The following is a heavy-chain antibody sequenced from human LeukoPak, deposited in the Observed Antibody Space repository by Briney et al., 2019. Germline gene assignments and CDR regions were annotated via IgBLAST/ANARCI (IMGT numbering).Heavy chain of an antibody. CDR2: INPNSGGT. V-gene: IGHV1-2*02. CDR3: ARDFSLQSLTHTVTTWTFDY. CDR1: GYTFTGYY. D-gene: IGHD4-4*01. Sequence: ASVKVSCKASGYTFTGYYMHWVRQAPGQGLEWMGWINPNSGGTNYAQKFQGRVTMTRDTSISTAYMELRSLRSDDTAVYYCARDFSLQSLTHTVTTWTFDYWGQGTLVTVSS. J-gene: IGHJ4*02.